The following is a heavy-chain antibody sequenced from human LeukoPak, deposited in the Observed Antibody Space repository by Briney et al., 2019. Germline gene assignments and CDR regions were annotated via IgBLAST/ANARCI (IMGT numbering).Heavy chain of an antibody. CDR2: ISWNSGSI. Sequence: GGSLRLSCAASGFTFDDYAMHWVRQAPGKGLEWVSGISWNSGSIGYADSVKGRFTISRDNAKNSLYLQMNGLRAEDTALYYCAKDAGYSYGPREGFFDYWGQGTLVTVSS. CDR1: GFTFDDYA. V-gene: IGHV3-9*01. D-gene: IGHD5-18*01. J-gene: IGHJ4*02. CDR3: AKDAGYSYGPREGFFDY.